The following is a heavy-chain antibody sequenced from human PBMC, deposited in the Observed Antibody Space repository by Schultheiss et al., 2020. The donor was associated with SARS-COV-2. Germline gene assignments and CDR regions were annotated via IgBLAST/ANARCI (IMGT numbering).Heavy chain of an antibody. J-gene: IGHJ4*02. Sequence: SGPTLVKPTETLTLTCTVSGFSLSNARMGVTWIRQPPGKALEWLAHIFSNDEKSYSTSLKSRLTISKDTSKSQVVLTMTKMDPVDTATYYCARISGDYDGYLDYWGQGTLVTVSS. D-gene: IGHD4-17*01. CDR3: ARISGDYDGYLDY. CDR2: IFSNDEK. CDR1: GFSLSNARMG. V-gene: IGHV2-26*01.